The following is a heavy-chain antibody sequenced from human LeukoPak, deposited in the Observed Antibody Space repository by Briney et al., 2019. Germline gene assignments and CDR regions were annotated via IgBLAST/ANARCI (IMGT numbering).Heavy chain of an antibody. CDR1: GGSMSTYY. CDR2: IYYSGST. Sequence: PSETLSLTCTVSGGSMSTYYGLWIRQPPGKGLEWLGYIYYSGSTNYNPSLKSRVTMSIDTSKNQFSLKLSSMTAADTAVYYCARDWSGLNWFDPWGQGTLVTVSS. J-gene: IGHJ5*02. CDR3: ARDWSGLNWFDP. D-gene: IGHD3-3*01. V-gene: IGHV4-59*13.